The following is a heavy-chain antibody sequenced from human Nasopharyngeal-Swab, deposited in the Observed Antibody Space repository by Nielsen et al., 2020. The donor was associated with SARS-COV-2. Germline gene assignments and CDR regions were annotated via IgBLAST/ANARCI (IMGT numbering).Heavy chain of an antibody. Sequence: GESLKISCAASGFTFSSYAMSWVRQAPGKGLERVSAISGSGGSTYYADSVKGRFTTSRDNSKNTLYLQMNSLRAEDTAVYYCARARGSSGYYYDYYYYMDVWGKGTTVTVSS. D-gene: IGHD3-22*01. CDR3: ARARGSSGYYYDYYYYMDV. V-gene: IGHV3-23*01. CDR1: GFTFSSYA. J-gene: IGHJ6*03. CDR2: ISGSGGST.